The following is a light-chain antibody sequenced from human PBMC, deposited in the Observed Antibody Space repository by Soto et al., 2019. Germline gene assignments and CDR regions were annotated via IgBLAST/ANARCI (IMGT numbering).Light chain of an antibody. V-gene: IGKV3-20*01. CDR1: QSVSSSY. J-gene: IGKJ5*01. CDR3: QHHYGTSPIT. Sequence: EIVLTQSPGTLSLSPGERATLSCRASQSVSSSYLAWYQQTPGQAPRLLIYGASSRPTGIPNRFSGSGSERDFTLTISRLEPEDFALYYCQHHYGTSPITFGQGTRLE. CDR2: GAS.